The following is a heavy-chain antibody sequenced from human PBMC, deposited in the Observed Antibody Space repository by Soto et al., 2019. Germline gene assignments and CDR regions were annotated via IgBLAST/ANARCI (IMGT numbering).Heavy chain of an antibody. D-gene: IGHD6-13*01. CDR3: AKGMGKYSSSWKKVHDY. V-gene: IGHV3-23*01. CDR1: GFTFSSYA. J-gene: IGHJ4*02. CDR2: ISGSGGST. Sequence: EVQLLESGGGLVQPGGSLRLSCAASGFTFSSYAMSWVRQAPGKGLEWVSAISGSGGSTYYADSVKGRFTISRDNSKNTLYLQMNSLRAEDTAVYYCAKGMGKYSSSWKKVHDYWGQGTLVTVSS.